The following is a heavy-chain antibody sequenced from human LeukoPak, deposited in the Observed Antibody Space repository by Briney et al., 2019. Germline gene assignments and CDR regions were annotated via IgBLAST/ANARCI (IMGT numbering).Heavy chain of an antibody. J-gene: IGHJ6*02. CDR3: AKELFDGSGVVPYGMDV. Sequence: GGSLRLSCAPSGFTFSSYAMSWVRQAPGKGLEWVSFISVSGGSTYYAASVKGRFTISRDNSKNTLYLQMNSLRAEDTAVYYCAKELFDGSGVVPYGMDVWGQGTTVTVSS. D-gene: IGHD3-3*01. CDR2: ISVSGGST. V-gene: IGHV3-23*01. CDR1: GFTFSSYA.